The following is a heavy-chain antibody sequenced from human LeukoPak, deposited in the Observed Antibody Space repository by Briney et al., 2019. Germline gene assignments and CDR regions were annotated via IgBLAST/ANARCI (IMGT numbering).Heavy chain of an antibody. V-gene: IGHV1-3*01. D-gene: IGHD4-17*01. Sequence: ASVKVSCKASGYTFTSYAMHWVRQAPGQRLEWMGWINAGNGNTKYSQKFQGRVTITRDTSASTAYMELSSLRSEDTAVYYCACSVTTQFQGDYWGQGTLVTVSS. CDR1: GYTFTSYA. J-gene: IGHJ4*02. CDR2: INAGNGNT. CDR3: ACSVTTQFQGDY.